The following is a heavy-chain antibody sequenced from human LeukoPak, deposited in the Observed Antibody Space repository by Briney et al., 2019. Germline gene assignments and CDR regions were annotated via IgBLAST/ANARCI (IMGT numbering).Heavy chain of an antibody. CDR2: IKQDGSEK. CDR3: ANEGSYGDNDY. Sequence: PGGSLRLSCAASGFTFSSYWMSWVRQAPGKGLEWVANIKQDGSEKYYVDSVKGRFTISRDNAKNSLYLQMNSLRAEDTAVYYCANEGSYGDNDYWGQGTLVTVSS. CDR1: GFTFSSYW. J-gene: IGHJ4*02. D-gene: IGHD4-17*01. V-gene: IGHV3-7*01.